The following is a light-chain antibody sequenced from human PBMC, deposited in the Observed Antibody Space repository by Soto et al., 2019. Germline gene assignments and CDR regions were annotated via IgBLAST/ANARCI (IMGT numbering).Light chain of an antibody. CDR2: DAS. CDR3: QQYDNPPPS. V-gene: IGKV1-33*01. J-gene: IGKJ4*01. Sequence: DMEITHSRSALAASICDRVTINFQASQDISNYLNWYQQKPGKAPKLLIYDASSLQTGVPSRFSGSGSGTDFTFTISSLHPEDIATYYCQQYDNPPPSFGRGTKV. CDR1: QDISNY.